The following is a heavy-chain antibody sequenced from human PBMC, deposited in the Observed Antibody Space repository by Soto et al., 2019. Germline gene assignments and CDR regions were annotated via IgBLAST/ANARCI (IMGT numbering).Heavy chain of an antibody. Sequence: PGESLKISCKGSGYNFAGYWIAWVRQMPGKGLELMGIIYPSDSDTRYRPPFQGQVTISADKSISSAYLQWSSLRASDTAMYYCARGGVSTRTFDYCGQGTPVTVSS. CDR2: IYPSDSDT. CDR3: ARGGVSTRTFDY. CDR1: GYNFAGYW. V-gene: IGHV5-51*01. J-gene: IGHJ4*02. D-gene: IGHD3-3*01.